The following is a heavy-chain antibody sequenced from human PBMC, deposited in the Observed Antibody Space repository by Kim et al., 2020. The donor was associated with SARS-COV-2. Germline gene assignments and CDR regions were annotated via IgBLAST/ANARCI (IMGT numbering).Heavy chain of an antibody. D-gene: IGHD3-22*01. Sequence: SVKVSCKASGGTFSSYAISWVRQAPGQGLEWMGGIIPIFGTANYAQKFQGRVTITADESTSTAYMELSSLRSEDTAVYYCASSPYDSSGYYGPHYYFYGMDVWGQGTTVTVSS. CDR1: GGTFSSYA. J-gene: IGHJ6*02. CDR3: ASSPYDSSGYYGPHYYFYGMDV. V-gene: IGHV1-69*13. CDR2: IIPIFGTA.